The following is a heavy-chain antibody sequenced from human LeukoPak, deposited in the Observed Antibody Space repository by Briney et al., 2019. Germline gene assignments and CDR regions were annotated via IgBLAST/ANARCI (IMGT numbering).Heavy chain of an antibody. CDR3: ARDHRQYYDILTGYSDAFDI. V-gene: IGHV3-23*01. J-gene: IGHJ3*02. CDR1: GFTFSSYA. D-gene: IGHD3-9*01. CDR2: ISGSGGST. Sequence: PGGSLRLSCAASGFTFSSYAMSWVRQAPGKGLEWVSAISGSGGSTYYADSVKGRFTISRDNAKNSLYLQMNSLRAEDTAVYYCARDHRQYYDILTGYSDAFDIWGQGTMVTVSS.